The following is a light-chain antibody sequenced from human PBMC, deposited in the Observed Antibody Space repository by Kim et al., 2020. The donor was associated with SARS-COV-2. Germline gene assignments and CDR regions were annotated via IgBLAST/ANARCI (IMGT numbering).Light chain of an antibody. V-gene: IGKV3-11*01. CDR3: QQRRSWPLT. Sequence: LSPGEGATRSCRASQTVSSYLAWYQQKPGQAPRLLIYDASDRATGIPARFGGSGSGTDFTLTISSLEPEDFAVYYCQQRRSWPLTFGGGTKVDIK. CDR1: QTVSSY. CDR2: DAS. J-gene: IGKJ4*01.